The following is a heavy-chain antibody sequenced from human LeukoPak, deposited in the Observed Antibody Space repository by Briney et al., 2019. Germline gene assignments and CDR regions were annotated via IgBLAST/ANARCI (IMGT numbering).Heavy chain of an antibody. D-gene: IGHD3-3*01. CDR1: GYTFTGYY. Sequence: ASVKVSCKASGYTFTGYYMHWVRQAPGQGLEWMGWINPNSGGTNYAQKFQGRVTMTRDTSISTAYMELSRLRSDVTAVYYCARDGTYYDFWSGYPTDYYMDVWGKGTTVTVSS. V-gene: IGHV1-2*02. CDR2: INPNSGGT. CDR3: ARDGTYYDFWSGYPTDYYMDV. J-gene: IGHJ6*03.